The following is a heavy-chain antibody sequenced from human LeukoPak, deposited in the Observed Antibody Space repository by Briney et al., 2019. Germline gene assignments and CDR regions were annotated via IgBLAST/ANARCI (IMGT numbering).Heavy chain of an antibody. J-gene: IGHJ4*02. CDR2: IWYDGSNK. CDR1: GFTFSSYG. CDR3: ARDRSRGTLWFGESDDY. D-gene: IGHD3-10*01. Sequence: GGSLRLSCAASGFTFSSYGMHWVRQAPGKGLEWVSVIWYDGSNKYYADSVKGRLTISRDNSKNTLYLQMNNLRAEDTAVYYCARDRSRGTLWFGESDDYWGQGTLVTVSS. V-gene: IGHV3-33*01.